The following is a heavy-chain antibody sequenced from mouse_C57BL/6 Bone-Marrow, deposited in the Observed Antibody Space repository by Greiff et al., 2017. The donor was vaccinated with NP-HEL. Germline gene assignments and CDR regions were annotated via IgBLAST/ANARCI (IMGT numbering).Heavy chain of an antibody. D-gene: IGHD2-2*01. CDR3: ARYGYYGYFDV. J-gene: IGHJ1*03. CDR2: IYPRSGNT. CDR1: GYTFTSYG. Sequence: VKLMESGAELARPGASVKLSCKASGYTFTSYGISWVKQRTGQGLEWIGEIYPRSGNTYYNEKFKGKATLTADKSSSTAYMELRSLTSEDSAVYFCARYGYYGYFDVWGTGTTVTVSS. V-gene: IGHV1-81*01.